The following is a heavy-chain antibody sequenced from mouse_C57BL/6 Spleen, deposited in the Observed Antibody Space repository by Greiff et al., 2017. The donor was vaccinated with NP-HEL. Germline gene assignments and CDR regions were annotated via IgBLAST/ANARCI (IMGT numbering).Heavy chain of an antibody. CDR1: GYTFTEYT. CDR2: FYPGSGSI. CDR3: ARHEEGEGDYVGYYFDY. Sequence: VQVVESGAELVKPGASVKLSCKASGYTFTEYTIHWVKQRSGQGLEWIGWFYPGSGSIKYIEKFKDKATLTADKSSSTVYMELSRLTSEDSAVYFCARHEEGEGDYVGYYFDYWGQGTTLTVSS. V-gene: IGHV1-62-2*01. D-gene: IGHD2-13*01. J-gene: IGHJ2*01.